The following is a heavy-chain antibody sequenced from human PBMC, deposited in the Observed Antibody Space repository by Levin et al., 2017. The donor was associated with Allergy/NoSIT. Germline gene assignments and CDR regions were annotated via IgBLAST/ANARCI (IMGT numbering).Heavy chain of an antibody. Sequence: SQTLSLTCTVSGGSMDGSISTYYWSWIRQPPGGGLEWIGYIHFSGSTKYHPSLDGRVTISIDTSKNQFSLNLKSVTAADTALYYCVGDPGSEWGLNNFDSWGQGTLVTVSS. CDR1: GGSMDGSISTYY. J-gene: IGHJ5*01. V-gene: IGHV4-59*01. D-gene: IGHD2-21*01. CDR3: VGDPGSEWGLNNFDS. CDR2: IHFSGST.